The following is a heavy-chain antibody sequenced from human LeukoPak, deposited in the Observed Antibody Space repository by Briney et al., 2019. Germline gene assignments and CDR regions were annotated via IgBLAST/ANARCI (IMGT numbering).Heavy chain of an antibody. CDR1: GGTFSSYA. V-gene: IGHV1-69*01. Sequence: SVKVSCKASGGTFSSYAISWVRQATGHGLEWMGGIIPIFCTANYAQKFQGRVTITADESTSTAYMELSSLRSEDTAVYYCARDPDLYCSSTSCLYGMDVWGQGTTVTVSS. CDR2: IIPIFCTA. D-gene: IGHD2-2*01. CDR3: ARDPDLYCSSTSCLYGMDV. J-gene: IGHJ6*02.